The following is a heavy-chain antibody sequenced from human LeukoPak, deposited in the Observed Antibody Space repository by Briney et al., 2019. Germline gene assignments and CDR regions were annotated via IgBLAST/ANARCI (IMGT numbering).Heavy chain of an antibody. CDR1: GFTFSNAW. CDR3: TTDQRDYYDSSGYNRE. D-gene: IGHD3-22*01. J-gene: IGHJ4*02. V-gene: IGHV3-15*01. Sequence: GGSLRLSCAASGFTFSNAWMSWVRQAPGKGLEWVGRIKSKTDGWTTDCAAPVKGRFTISRDDSKNTLYLQMNSLKTEDTAVYYCTTDQRDYYDSSGYNREWGQGTLVTVSS. CDR2: IKSKTDGWTT.